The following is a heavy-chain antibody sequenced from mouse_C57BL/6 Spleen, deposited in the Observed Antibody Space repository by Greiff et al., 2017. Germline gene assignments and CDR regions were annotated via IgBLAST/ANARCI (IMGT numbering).Heavy chain of an antibody. Sequence: EVQLQESEPGLVKPGASVKISCKASGYSFTGYYMNWVKQSPEKSLEWIGEINSSTGGTTYNQMFKVKATLTVNKSSSTDYMHLKSLTSEDSAVYCCARSSPWGFAYWGQGTLVTVSA. J-gene: IGHJ3*01. CDR1: GYSFTGYY. V-gene: IGHV1-42*01. CDR2: INSSTGGT. CDR3: ARSSPWGFAY.